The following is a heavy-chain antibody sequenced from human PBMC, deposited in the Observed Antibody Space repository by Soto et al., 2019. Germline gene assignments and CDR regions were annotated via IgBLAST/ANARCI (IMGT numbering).Heavy chain of an antibody. V-gene: IGHV1-3*01. CDR1: GYTFTSYA. D-gene: IGHD2-15*01. CDR2: INAGNGNT. J-gene: IGHJ4*02. CDR3: ARGGGDIVVVVAATYYRY. Sequence: QVQLVQSGAEVKKPGASVKVSCKASGYTFTSYAMHWVRQAPGQRLEWMGWINAGNGNTKYSQKFQGRVTITRDPSASTAYMELSSLRSEDTAVYYCARGGGDIVVVVAATYYRYWGQGTLVTVSS.